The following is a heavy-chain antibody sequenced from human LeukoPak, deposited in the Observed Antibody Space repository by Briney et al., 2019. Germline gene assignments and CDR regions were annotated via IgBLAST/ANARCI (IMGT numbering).Heavy chain of an antibody. J-gene: IGHJ4*02. CDR1: GFTFSSCS. V-gene: IGHV3-48*01. D-gene: IGHD2-2*01. CDR3: ARAVGYCSSSICYRFDY. Sequence: PGGSLRLSCAASGFTFSSCSMIWVRQAPGKGLEWVSYISSSSSTIYYADSVKGRFTISRDNAKNSLYLQMNSLRAEDTAVYYCARAVGYCSSSICYRFDYWGQGTLVTVSS. CDR2: ISSSSSTI.